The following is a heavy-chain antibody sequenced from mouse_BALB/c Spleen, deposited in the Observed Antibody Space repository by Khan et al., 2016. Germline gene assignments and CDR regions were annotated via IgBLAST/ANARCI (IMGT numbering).Heavy chain of an antibody. CDR3: AGTIREVAV. J-gene: IGHJ1*01. CDR1: GFDFSRCW. Sequence: GKVLEAGGGLVQPGASLQLSCAASGFDFSRCWMGWVRPAPGNGLVWIGVINPDSGTINYTPSLQDKFIISRDNSKTTLYLPMSKVRSEDTALDYGAGTIREVAVWGAGTSVTVAS. D-gene: IGHD3-3*01. CDR2: INPDSGTI. V-gene: IGHV4-1*02.